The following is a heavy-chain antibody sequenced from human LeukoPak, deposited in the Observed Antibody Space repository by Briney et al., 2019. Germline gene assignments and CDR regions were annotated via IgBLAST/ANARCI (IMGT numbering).Heavy chain of an antibody. D-gene: IGHD6-25*01. CDR1: GYTFTDSY. V-gene: IGHV1-2*02. CDR2: INPSSGDT. Sequence: ASVKDSCKASGYTFTDSYIHWVRQAPGQGLEWMGWINPSSGDTNFAQKFQGRFTMTRDTSITTAYMELSRLRSDDTAVYYCARDVPRAADDFAYLDPWGRGTLVTVSS. CDR3: ARDVPRAADDFAYLDP. J-gene: IGHJ2*01.